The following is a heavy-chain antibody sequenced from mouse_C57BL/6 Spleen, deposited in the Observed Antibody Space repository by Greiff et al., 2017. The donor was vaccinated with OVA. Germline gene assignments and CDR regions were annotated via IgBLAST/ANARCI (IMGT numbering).Heavy chain of an antibody. J-gene: IGHJ4*01. Sequence: VKLMESGPGLVQPSQSLSITCTVSGFSLTSYGVHWVRQSPGKGLEWLGVIWSGGSTDYNAAFISRLSISKDNSKSQVFFKMNSLQADDTAIYYCARLRRGYAMDYWGQGTSVTVSS. V-gene: IGHV2-2*01. CDR1: GFSLTSYG. CDR2: IWSGGST. D-gene: IGHD2-12*01. CDR3: ARLRRGYAMDY.